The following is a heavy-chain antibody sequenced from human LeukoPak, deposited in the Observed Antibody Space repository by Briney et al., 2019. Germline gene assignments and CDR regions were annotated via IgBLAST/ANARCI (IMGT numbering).Heavy chain of an antibody. Sequence: SETLSLTCAVSGGSISSSNWWSWVRQPPGKGLEWIGEIYHSGSTNYNPSLKSRVTISVDKSKNQFSLKLSSVTAADTAVYYCARDGRNYDILTGLYYCYGMDVWGQGTTVTVSS. CDR3: ARDGRNYDILTGLYYCYGMDV. CDR1: GGSISSSNW. D-gene: IGHD3-9*01. J-gene: IGHJ6*02. CDR2: IYHSGST. V-gene: IGHV4-4*02.